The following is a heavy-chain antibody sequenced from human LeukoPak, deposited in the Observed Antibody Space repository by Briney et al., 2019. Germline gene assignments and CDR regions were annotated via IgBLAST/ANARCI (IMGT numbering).Heavy chain of an antibody. CDR3: ARPIAAAGYYYGMDV. V-gene: IGHV3-33*01. J-gene: IGHJ6*02. D-gene: IGHD6-13*01. Sequence: GRSLRPSCAASGFTFSSYGMHWVRQAPGKGLEWVAVIWYDGSNKYYADSVKGRFTISRDNSKNTLYLQMNSLRAEDTAVYYCARPIAAAGYYYGMDVWGQGTTVTVSS. CDR1: GFTFSSYG. CDR2: IWYDGSNK.